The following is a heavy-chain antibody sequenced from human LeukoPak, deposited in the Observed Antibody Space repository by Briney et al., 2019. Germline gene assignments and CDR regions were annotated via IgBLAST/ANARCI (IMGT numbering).Heavy chain of an antibody. D-gene: IGHD2-2*01. Sequence: GGSLRLFCAASGFTFSGYTMNWVRQAPGKGLEWVSSISSSSRYIYYADSVKGRFTISRDNAKNSLYLQMNSLRAEDTAVYYCARDPELGYCSSTSCPIDYWGQGTLVTVSS. CDR2: ISSSSRYI. CDR1: GFTFSGYT. J-gene: IGHJ4*02. V-gene: IGHV3-21*01. CDR3: ARDPELGYCSSTSCPIDY.